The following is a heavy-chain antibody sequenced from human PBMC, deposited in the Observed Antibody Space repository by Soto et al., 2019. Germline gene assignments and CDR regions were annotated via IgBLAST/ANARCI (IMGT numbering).Heavy chain of an antibody. D-gene: IGHD2-15*01. CDR3: ARVSATVVAATPHYYYYYGMDV. J-gene: IGHJ6*02. Sequence: GGSLRLSCAASGFTFSSYWMSWVRQAPGKGLEWVANIKQDGSEKYYVDSVKGRFTISRDNAKNSLYQQMNSLRAEDTAVYYCARVSATVVAATPHYYYYYGMDVWGQGTTVTVSS. V-gene: IGHV3-7*01. CDR1: GFTFSSYW. CDR2: IKQDGSEK.